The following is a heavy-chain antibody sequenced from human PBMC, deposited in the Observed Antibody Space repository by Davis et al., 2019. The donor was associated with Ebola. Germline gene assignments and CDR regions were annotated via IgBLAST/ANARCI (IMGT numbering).Heavy chain of an antibody. CDR1: GGSFSGYY. CDR2: INHSGST. CDR3: ARDEGRYGDYFGY. Sequence: MPSETLSLTCAVYGGSFSGYYWSWIRQPPGKGLEWIGEINHSGSTNYNPSLKSRVTISVDTSKNQFSLKLSSVTAADTAVYYCARDEGRYGDYFGYWGQGTLVTVSS. J-gene: IGHJ4*02. D-gene: IGHD4-17*01. V-gene: IGHV4-34*01.